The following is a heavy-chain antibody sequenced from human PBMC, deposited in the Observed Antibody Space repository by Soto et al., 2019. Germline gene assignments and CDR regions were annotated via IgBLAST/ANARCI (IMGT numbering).Heavy chain of an antibody. CDR2: IYYIGST. CDR1: GGSNIIISYY. D-gene: IGHD2-15*01. CDR3: AKHKYCSGGCCYSNAFDI. V-gene: IGHV4-39*01. Sequence: QRQLQGSGPGLVKPSETLSLTCTFSGGSNIIISYYWVWIRQPPVKGPECLGSIYYIGSTYYNPSLKSRVTTSVDTSKNHFSRKLCSVTAEDTDVYYCAKHKYCSGGCCYSNAFDICGQVTMVNVSS. J-gene: IGHJ3*02.